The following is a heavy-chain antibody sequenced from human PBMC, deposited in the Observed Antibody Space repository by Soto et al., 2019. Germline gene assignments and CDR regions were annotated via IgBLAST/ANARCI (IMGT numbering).Heavy chain of an antibody. CDR1: GFTVSSNY. CDR3: ARDRFDSSSSLGYYYGMDV. V-gene: IGHV3-53*01. J-gene: IGHJ6*02. CDR2: IYSGGST. Sequence: GGSLRLSCAASGFTVSSNYMSWVRQAPGKGLEWVSVIYSGGSTYYADSVKGRFTISRDNSKNTLYLQMNSLRAEDTAVYYCARDRFDSSSSLGYYYGMDVWGQGTTVTVSS. D-gene: IGHD6-6*01.